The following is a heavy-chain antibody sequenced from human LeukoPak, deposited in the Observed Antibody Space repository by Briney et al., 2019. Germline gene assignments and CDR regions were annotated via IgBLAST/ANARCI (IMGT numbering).Heavy chain of an antibody. CDR3: ASEFRYSSGWCDY. D-gene: IGHD6-19*01. Sequence: GGSLRLSCAASGFTFSSYWMSWVRQAPGKGLEWVANIKQDGSEKYYVDSVKGRFTISRDNAKNSLYLQMNSLRAEDTAVYYCASEFRYSSGWCDYWGQGTLVTVSS. CDR1: GFTFSSYW. CDR2: IKQDGSEK. J-gene: IGHJ4*02. V-gene: IGHV3-7*03.